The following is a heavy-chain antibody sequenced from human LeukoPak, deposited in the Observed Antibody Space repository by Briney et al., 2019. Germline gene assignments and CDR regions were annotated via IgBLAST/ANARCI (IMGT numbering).Heavy chain of an antibody. CDR2: IYYSGST. CDR1: GGSISSSSYY. D-gene: IGHD5-12*01. V-gene: IGHV4-39*01. CDR3: ARYMATNWFDP. Sequence: SETLSLTCTVPGGSISSSSYYWGWIRQPPGKGLEWLGSIYYSGSTYYNPSLKSRVTISVDTSKNQFSLKLSSVTAADTAVYYCARYMATNWFDPWGQGTLVTVSS. J-gene: IGHJ5*02.